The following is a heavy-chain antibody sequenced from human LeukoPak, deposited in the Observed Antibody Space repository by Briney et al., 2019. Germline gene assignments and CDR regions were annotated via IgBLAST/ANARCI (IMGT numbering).Heavy chain of an antibody. Sequence: PGGSLRLSCAASGFTFSSYEMNWARQAPGKGLEWVSYISSSGSTIYYADSVKGRFTISRDNAKNSLYLQMNSLRAEDTAVYYCARYGSGYDFDYWGQGTLVTVSS. CDR3: ARYGSGYDFDY. J-gene: IGHJ4*02. CDR2: ISSSGSTI. V-gene: IGHV3-48*03. CDR1: GFTFSSYE. D-gene: IGHD5-12*01.